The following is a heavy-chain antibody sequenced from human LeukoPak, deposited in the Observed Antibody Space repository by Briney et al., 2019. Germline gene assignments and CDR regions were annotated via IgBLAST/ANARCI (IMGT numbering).Heavy chain of an antibody. D-gene: IGHD3-10*01. V-gene: IGHV3-23*01. CDR1: GFTFSSFG. Sequence: GGSLRLSCAASGFTFSSFGMHWVRQAPGKGLEWVSTISDSGGSTYYADSVKGRFTISRDNSKNTLYLQMSSLRAEDTAIHYCAKVPYSDYGSGRPPFMDVWGQGTTVAVSS. J-gene: IGHJ6*02. CDR3: AKVPYSDYGSGRPPFMDV. CDR2: ISDSGGST.